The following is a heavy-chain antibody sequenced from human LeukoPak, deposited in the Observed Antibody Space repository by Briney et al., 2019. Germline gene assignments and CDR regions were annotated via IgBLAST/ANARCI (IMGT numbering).Heavy chain of an antibody. V-gene: IGHV4-39*01. D-gene: IGHD6-25*01. CDR1: GGSISDSNYY. CDR3: ARQSTIAAARIDH. J-gene: IGHJ5*02. CDR2: IYYSGST. Sequence: SETLSLTCTVSGGSISDSNYYWGWIRQPPGRGLEWIGNIYYSGSTYYSPSLKSRVTVSVDTSKNQFSLKLSSVTAADTAVYYCARQSTIAAARIDHWGQGTLVTVSS.